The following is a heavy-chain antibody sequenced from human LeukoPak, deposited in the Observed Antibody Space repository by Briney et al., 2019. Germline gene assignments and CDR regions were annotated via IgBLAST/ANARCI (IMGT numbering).Heavy chain of an antibody. CDR3: ARSSEYGDPFNY. CDR2: IYYSGST. CDR1: GASISRSDYF. Sequence: PSETLSLTCTVSGASISRSDYFWGWIRQPPGKGLEWIGSIYYSGSTYYSPSLKGRVTISVDTSKNQFSLKLNSVTAADTAVYYCARSSEYGDPFNYWGQRTLVTVSS. J-gene: IGHJ4*02. V-gene: IGHV4-39*01. D-gene: IGHD4-17*01.